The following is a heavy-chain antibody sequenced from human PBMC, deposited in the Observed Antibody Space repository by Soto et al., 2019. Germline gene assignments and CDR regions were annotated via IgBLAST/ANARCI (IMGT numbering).Heavy chain of an antibody. D-gene: IGHD6-19*01. CDR3: ARDQPQGIAVAGTGYNWFDP. J-gene: IGHJ5*02. CDR1: GFTFSSYS. CDR2: ISSSSSTI. Sequence: EVQLVESGGGLVQPGGSLRLSCAASGFTFSSYSMNWVRQAPGKGLEWVSYISSSSSTIYYADSVKGRFTISRDNAKNSLYLQMNSLRAEDTAVYYCARDQPQGIAVAGTGYNWFDPWGLGTLVTVSS. V-gene: IGHV3-48*01.